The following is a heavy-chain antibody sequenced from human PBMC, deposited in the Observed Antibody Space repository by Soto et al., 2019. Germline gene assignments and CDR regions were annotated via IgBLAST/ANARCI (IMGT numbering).Heavy chain of an antibody. J-gene: IGHJ4*02. V-gene: IGHV1-8*01. Sequence: QVQLVQSGAEVKEPGASVKVSCKASGYTFTSLDINWARQATGQGLEWMGWMTPNSGNTGYAQKFQGRVTMTRDTSISTAYMELSSLSSEDTAVYYCARGIDQGVDYWDQGTLVTVSS. CDR1: GYTFTSLD. D-gene: IGHD2-2*01. CDR2: MTPNSGNT. CDR3: ARGIDQGVDY.